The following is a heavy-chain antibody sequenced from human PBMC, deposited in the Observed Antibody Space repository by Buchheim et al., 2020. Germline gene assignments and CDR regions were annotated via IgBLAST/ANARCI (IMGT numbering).Heavy chain of an antibody. J-gene: IGHJ4*01. CDR2: ISANGATT. CDR1: GFTFSSYA. CDR3: ASFGAPYSNYNYFDY. D-gene: IGHD4-11*01. V-gene: IGHV3-23*01. Sequence: EVQLLESGGGLVQPGGSLRLSCAVSGFTFSSYAMSWVRQAPGKGLEWVSIISANGATTYYADSVKGRFPISRDNSKNMVYLQMNSLRAEDTALYYCASFGAPYSNYNYFDYWGHGSL.